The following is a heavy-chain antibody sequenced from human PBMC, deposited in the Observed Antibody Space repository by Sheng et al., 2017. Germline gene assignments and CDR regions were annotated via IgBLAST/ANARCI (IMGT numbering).Heavy chain of an antibody. CDR3: ARDGRDIVATGPYYYYMDV. J-gene: IGHJ6*03. V-gene: IGHV1-69*04. CDR2: IIPILGIA. Sequence: QVQLVQSGAEVKKPGSSVKVSCKASGGTFSSYAISWVRQAPGQGLEWMGGIIPILGIANYAQKFQGRVTITADKSTSTAYMELSSLRSEDTAVYYCARDGRDIVATGPYYYYMDVWGKGTTVTVSS. D-gene: IGHD5-12*01. CDR1: GGTFSSYA.